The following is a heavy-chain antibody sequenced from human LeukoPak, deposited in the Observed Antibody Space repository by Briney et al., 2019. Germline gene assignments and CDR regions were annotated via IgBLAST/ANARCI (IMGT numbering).Heavy chain of an antibody. Sequence: PGRSLRLSCAASGFTFRNHGMHWVRQAPGKGLEWVAVIWYDGSNQYYAESVEGRFTISRDNSKNRLFLQMNSLRAEDTAVYYCARLLGSLIVATRYWGQGTLVTVSS. J-gene: IGHJ4*02. V-gene: IGHV3-33*01. CDR2: IWYDGSNQ. CDR3: ARLLGSLIVATRY. CDR1: GFTFRNHG. D-gene: IGHD5-12*01.